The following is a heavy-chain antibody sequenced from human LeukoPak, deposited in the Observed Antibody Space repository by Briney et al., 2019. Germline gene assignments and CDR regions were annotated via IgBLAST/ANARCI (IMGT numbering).Heavy chain of an antibody. CDR3: ARDKGPPAATIVVGAFDI. Sequence: GGSLRLSCAASGFTFSSHAMHWVRQAPGKGLEYVSAISSNGGSTYYANSVKGRFTISRDNPKNTLYLQMGSLRAEDMAVYYCARDKGPPAATIVVGAFDIWGQGTMVTVSS. CDR2: ISSNGGST. J-gene: IGHJ3*02. CDR1: GFTFSSHA. V-gene: IGHV3-64*01. D-gene: IGHD5-24*01.